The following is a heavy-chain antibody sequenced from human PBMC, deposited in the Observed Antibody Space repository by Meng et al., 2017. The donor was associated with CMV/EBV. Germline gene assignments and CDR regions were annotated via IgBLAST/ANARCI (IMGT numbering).Heavy chain of an antibody. Sequence: LSSAFYGGSVRRYYWRWIRQPPGKELEYIGDINHSGSTNYNPSLKSRVTISVDTSKNQFSLKLSSVNAADTAVYYCARGSFWNYLDYWGQGTLVTVSS. D-gene: IGHD1-1*01. V-gene: IGHV4-34*01. CDR3: ARGSFWNYLDY. CDR2: INHSGST. J-gene: IGHJ4*02. CDR1: GGSVRRYY.